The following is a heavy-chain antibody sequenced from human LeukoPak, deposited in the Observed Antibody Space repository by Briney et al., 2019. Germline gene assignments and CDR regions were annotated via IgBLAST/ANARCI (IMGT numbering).Heavy chain of an antibody. V-gene: IGHV4-59*01. CDR1: GGSISYYY. CDR3: ARVGVAVAGNWFDP. Sequence: PSETLSLTCTVSGGSISYYYWSWIRQSPGKGLEWIGYIYYSGTTNYNPSLKSRVTISVDTSKIQFSLQLRSVTAADTAVYYCARVGVAVAGNWFDPWGQGTLVTVSS. D-gene: IGHD6-19*01. CDR2: IYYSGTT. J-gene: IGHJ5*02.